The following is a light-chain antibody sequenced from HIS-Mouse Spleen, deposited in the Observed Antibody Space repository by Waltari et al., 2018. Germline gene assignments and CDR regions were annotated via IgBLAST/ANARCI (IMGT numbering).Light chain of an antibody. J-gene: IGKJ1*01. Sequence: DIQMTPSPSSMSASVGDRVTITCRASQSISSYLNWYQQKPGKAPKLLIYAASSLQIGVPSRFSGSGSGTDFTLTISSLQPEDFATYYCQQSYSTPGTFGQGTKVEIK. V-gene: IGKV1-39*01. CDR2: AAS. CDR3: QQSYSTPGT. CDR1: QSISSY.